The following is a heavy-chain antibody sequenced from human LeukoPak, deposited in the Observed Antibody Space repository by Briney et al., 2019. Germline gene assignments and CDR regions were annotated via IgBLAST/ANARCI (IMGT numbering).Heavy chain of an antibody. V-gene: IGHV3-21*01. J-gene: IGHJ4*02. D-gene: IGHD5-12*01. CDR3: ARDEVATISDY. Sequence: ETLSLTCAVYGGSFSGYYWSWIRQAPGKGLEWVSSISSSSSYIYYADSLKGRFTISRDNAKNSVYLQMNSLRAEDTAVYYCARDEVATISDYWGQGTLVTVSS. CDR1: GGSFSGYY. CDR2: ISSSSSYI.